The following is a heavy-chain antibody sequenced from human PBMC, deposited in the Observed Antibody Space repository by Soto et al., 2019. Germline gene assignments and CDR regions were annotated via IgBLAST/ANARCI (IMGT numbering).Heavy chain of an antibody. J-gene: IGHJ6*02. CDR2: IIPIFATP. CDR1: GGTFSSNP. V-gene: IGHV1-69*06. Sequence: QVQLMQSGAEVRKPGSSVTVSCKASGGTFSSNPISWVRQAPGQGLEWMGGIIPIFATPHYARRFLDRVTLTADRSTNTAYMELTGLTSEDTAIYYCARDLSAVKRFESFKYYCMDVWGQGTTVTVS. CDR3: ARDLSAVKRFESFKYYCMDV. D-gene: IGHD3-3*01.